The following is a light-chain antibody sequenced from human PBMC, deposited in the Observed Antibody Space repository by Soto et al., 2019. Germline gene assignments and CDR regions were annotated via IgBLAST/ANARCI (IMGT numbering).Light chain of an antibody. J-gene: IGKJ1*01. CDR1: QSVSRN. CDR3: QQYNNWLWT. Sequence: EIVMTQSPATLSVSPGERATLSCRASQSVSRNVAWYQPKPCQAPRLLIHDASTRATGISVRFSGSGSGTEFTLTLSSLQSEDFAVYYCQQYNNWLWTFGQGTKVEIK. CDR2: DAS. V-gene: IGKV3-15*01.